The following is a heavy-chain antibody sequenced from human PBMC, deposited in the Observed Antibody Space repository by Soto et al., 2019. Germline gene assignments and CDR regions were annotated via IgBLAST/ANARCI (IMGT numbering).Heavy chain of an antibody. V-gene: IGHV3-11*01. D-gene: IGHD6-19*01. J-gene: IGHJ5*02. CDR3: ARDRYTTGWYYFDP. CDR2: ISSSGSTI. Sequence: GPLRPSGAASVFTFSDYYMSWIRQAPGKGLEWVSYISSSGSTIYYADAVKGRFTISRDNAKNSLYLQMNSLRAEDTAVYYCARDRYTTGWYYFDPWGQGTLVTVSS. CDR1: VFTFSDYY.